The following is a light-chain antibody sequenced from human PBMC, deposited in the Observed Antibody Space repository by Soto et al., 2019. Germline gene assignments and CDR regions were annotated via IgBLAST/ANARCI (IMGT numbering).Light chain of an antibody. Sequence: QSALTQPASVSGSPGQSITISCTGTSSDVGVYNYVSWYQQHPGKAPKLTIYEVSNRPSGVSNRFSGSKSGNTASLTISGLQAEDEADYYCSSYTSSSTLVFGGGTKVTVL. V-gene: IGLV2-14*01. CDR1: SSDVGVYNY. J-gene: IGLJ3*02. CDR3: SSYTSSSTLV. CDR2: EVS.